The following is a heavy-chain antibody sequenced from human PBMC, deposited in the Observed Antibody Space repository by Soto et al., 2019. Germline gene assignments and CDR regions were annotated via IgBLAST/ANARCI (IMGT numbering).Heavy chain of an antibody. CDR1: GYTFTSYG. CDR2: ISAYNGNT. D-gene: IGHD6-19*01. Sequence: ASVNVSCKASGYTFTSYGISWVRQAPGQGLEWMGWISAYNGNTNYAQKLQGRVTMTTDTSTSTAYMELRSLRSDDTAVYYCARDAGYSSGWYIAIRVDYWGKGNMVTVSS. J-gene: IGHJ4*02. V-gene: IGHV1-18*04. CDR3: ARDAGYSSGWYIAIRVDY.